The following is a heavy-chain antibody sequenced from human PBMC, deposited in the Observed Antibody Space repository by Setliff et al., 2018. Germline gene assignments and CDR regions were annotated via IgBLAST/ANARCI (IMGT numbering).Heavy chain of an antibody. CDR2: IYYRGST. J-gene: IGHJ4*02. V-gene: IGHV4-38-2*01. CDR1: GHSISSGCN. Sequence: SETLSLTCAVSGHSISSGCNWGWSRQPPGKGLEWLGSIYYRGSTSSNSSLKSRVSISVDTSKNQFSLNLNAVTAADTAVYYCATLTGDRGVDYWGQGRLVTVSS. CDR3: ATLTGDRGVDY. D-gene: IGHD7-27*01.